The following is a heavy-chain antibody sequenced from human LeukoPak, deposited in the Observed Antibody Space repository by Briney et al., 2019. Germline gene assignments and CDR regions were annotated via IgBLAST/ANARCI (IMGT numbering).Heavy chain of an antibody. J-gene: IGHJ4*02. V-gene: IGHV3-30*04. CDR1: GFTFSSYT. CDR2: MSSDGSYK. Sequence: GGSLRLSCAASGFTFSSYTMHWVRQAPGKGPEWVAVMSSDGSYKDYGDSVKGRFTMSRDNSKSTLYLQMNSLRADDTAVYYCAKDSLFGVVIISYFDYWGQGTPVTVSS. D-gene: IGHD3-3*01. CDR3: AKDSLFGVVIISYFDY.